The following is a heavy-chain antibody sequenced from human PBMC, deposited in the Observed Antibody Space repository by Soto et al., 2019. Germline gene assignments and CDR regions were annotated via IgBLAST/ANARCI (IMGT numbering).Heavy chain of an antibody. CDR1: GFTFSNAW. V-gene: IGHV3-15*01. Sequence: GGSLRLSCAASGFTFSNAWMSWVRQAPGKGLEWVGRIKSKTDGGTTDYAAPVKGRFTISRDDSKNTLYLQMNSLTTEDTAVYYCTTDLLYDILTGRPGPVDVWGQGTTVTVSS. CDR2: IKSKTDGGTT. J-gene: IGHJ6*02. D-gene: IGHD3-9*01. CDR3: TTDLLYDILTGRPGPVDV.